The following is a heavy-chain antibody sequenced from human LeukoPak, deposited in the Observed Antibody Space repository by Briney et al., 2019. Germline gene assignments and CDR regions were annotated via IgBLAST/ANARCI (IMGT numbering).Heavy chain of an antibody. D-gene: IGHD6-13*01. V-gene: IGHV3-30*02. Sequence: GGSLRLSCAASGFTFSSYGMHWVRQAPGKGLEWVAFIRYDGSNKYYADSVKGRFTISRDNSKNTLYLQMNSLRAEDTAVYYCAKVSSWYHYYYMDVWGKGTTVTVSS. J-gene: IGHJ6*03. CDR1: GFTFSSYG. CDR2: IRYDGSNK. CDR3: AKVSSWYHYYYMDV.